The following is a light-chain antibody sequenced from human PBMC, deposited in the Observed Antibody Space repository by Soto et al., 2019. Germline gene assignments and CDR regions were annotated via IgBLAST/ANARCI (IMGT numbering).Light chain of an antibody. CDR1: QSVRSRY. J-gene: IGKJ4*01. V-gene: IGKV3-20*01. CDR2: DAY. CDR3: QQYGSSVT. Sequence: DIVLTQSPGTLSLSPGERATLSCRASQSVRSRYLAWYQQKAGQASRLLIYDAYRRATGIADRFRGSGSGTSFTFTISRLEPEDCGVYYCQQYGSSVTFGGGKKVEMK.